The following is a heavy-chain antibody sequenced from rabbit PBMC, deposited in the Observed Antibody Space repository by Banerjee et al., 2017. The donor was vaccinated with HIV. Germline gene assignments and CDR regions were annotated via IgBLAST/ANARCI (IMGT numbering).Heavy chain of an antibody. Sequence: QEQLEESGGDLVKPGTSLTLTCTASGFSFSSGYYMCWVRQAPGKGLEWIACIASGSTFTYYATWAKGRFTISKTSSTTVTLQGTSLTAADTATYFCARDTGSSFSSYGMDLWGQGTLVTVS. CDR1: GFSFSSGYY. D-gene: IGHD8-1*01. J-gene: IGHJ3*01. CDR2: IASGSTFT. CDR3: ARDTGSSFSSYGMDL. V-gene: IGHV1S45*01.